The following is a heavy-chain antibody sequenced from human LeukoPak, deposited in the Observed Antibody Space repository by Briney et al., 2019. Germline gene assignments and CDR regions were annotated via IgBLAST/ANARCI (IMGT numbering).Heavy chain of an antibody. D-gene: IGHD1-26*01. CDR1: GFTVSTNY. V-gene: IGHV3-7*04. J-gene: IGHJ3*02. CDR3: ARDPGGNDLFDI. Sequence: GGSLRLSCAASGFTVSTNYMSWVRQAPGKGLEWVANINDDGSEKYYVDSVKGRFTISRDNAKNSLYLQMNSLRVEDAAVYFCARDPGGNDLFDIWAQGTMVIVFS. CDR2: INDDGSEK.